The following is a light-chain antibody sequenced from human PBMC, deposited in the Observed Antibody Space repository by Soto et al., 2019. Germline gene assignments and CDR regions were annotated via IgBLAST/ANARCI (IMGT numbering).Light chain of an antibody. CDR2: GAS. CDR1: QSVSSN. V-gene: IGKV3-15*01. CDR3: QQYNNWLST. J-gene: IGKJ4*01. Sequence: EIVMTQSPATLSVSPGERATLSCRASQSVSSNFAWCQQKPGQAPRLLIYGASTRATGIPARFSGSGSGTEFTLTISSLESEDFAVYYCQQYNNWLSTFGGGTKVEIK.